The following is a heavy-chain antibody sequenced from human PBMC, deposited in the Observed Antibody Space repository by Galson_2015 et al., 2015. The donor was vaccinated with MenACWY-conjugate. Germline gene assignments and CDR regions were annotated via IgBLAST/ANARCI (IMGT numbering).Heavy chain of an antibody. Sequence: ETLSLTCTVSGGSISSYYWSWIRQPPGQGLEWIGYIYYSGSTNYNPSLKSRVTISVDTSKNQFSLKLSSVTAADTAVYYCARHREIYYYDSSGYYPNWFDPWGQGTLVTVSS. V-gene: IGHV4-59*08. J-gene: IGHJ5*02. CDR1: GGSISSYY. CDR2: IYYSGST. CDR3: ARHREIYYYDSSGYYPNWFDP. D-gene: IGHD3-22*01.